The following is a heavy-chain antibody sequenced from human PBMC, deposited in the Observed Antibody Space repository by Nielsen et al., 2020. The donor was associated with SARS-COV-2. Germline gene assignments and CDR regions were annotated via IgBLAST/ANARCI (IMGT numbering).Heavy chain of an antibody. Sequence: GGSLRLSCAASGFTFSSYGMHWVRQAPGKGLEWVAVIWYDGSNKYYADSVKGRFTISRDNSKNTLYLQMNSLRAEDTAVYYCARVRAPSSWYADYYYYGMDVWGQGTTVTVSS. CDR3: ARVRAPSSWYADYYYYGMDV. D-gene: IGHD6-13*01. CDR2: IWYDGSNK. V-gene: IGHV3-33*01. CDR1: GFTFSSYG. J-gene: IGHJ6*02.